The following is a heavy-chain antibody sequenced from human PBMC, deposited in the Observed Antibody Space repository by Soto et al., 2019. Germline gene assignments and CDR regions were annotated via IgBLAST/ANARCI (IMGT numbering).Heavy chain of an antibody. CDR1: GFTFSSYA. J-gene: IGHJ4*02. D-gene: IGHD6-6*01. V-gene: IGHV3-30-3*01. Sequence: QVQLVESGGGVVQPGRSLRLSCAASGFTFSSYAMHWVRQAPGKGLEWVAVISYDGGNKYYADSVKGRFTISRDNSTNTLYLQMNSLRAEDTAVYYCARALAARPLYWGQGTLVTVSS. CDR3: ARALAARPLY. CDR2: ISYDGGNK.